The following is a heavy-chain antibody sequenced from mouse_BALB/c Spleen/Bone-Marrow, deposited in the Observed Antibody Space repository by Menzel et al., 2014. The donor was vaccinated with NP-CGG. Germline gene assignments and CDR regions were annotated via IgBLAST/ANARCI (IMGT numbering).Heavy chain of an antibody. V-gene: IGHV1S81*02. CDR3: ARAGGYDGFAY. J-gene: IGHJ3*01. CDR1: GYTFTSYW. Sequence: QVQLKDSGAELVKPGASVKLSCKASGYTFTSYWMHWVKQRPGQGLEWIGEINPSNGRADYNEKFRSKATLTVDRSSSTAYMQLSSLTSEDSAVYYCARAGGYDGFAYWGQGTLVTVSA. D-gene: IGHD2-2*01. CDR2: INPSNGRA.